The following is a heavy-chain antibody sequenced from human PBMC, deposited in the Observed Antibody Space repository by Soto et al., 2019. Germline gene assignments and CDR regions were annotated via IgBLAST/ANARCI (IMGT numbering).Heavy chain of an antibody. CDR2: ISSSSSYI. J-gene: IGHJ4*02. CDR1: GFTFSSYS. CDR3: ARETVAAIDY. D-gene: IGHD6-19*01. V-gene: IGHV3-21*01. Sequence: EVQLVESGGGLVKPGGSLRLSCAASGFTFSSYSMNWVRQAPGEGLEWVSSISSSSSYIYYADSVKGRFTISRDNAKNSLYLQMNSLRAEDTAVYYCARETVAAIDYWGQGTLVTVSS.